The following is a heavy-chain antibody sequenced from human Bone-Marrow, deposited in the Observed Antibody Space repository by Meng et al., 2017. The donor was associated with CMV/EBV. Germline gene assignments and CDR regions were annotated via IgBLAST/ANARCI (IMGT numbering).Heavy chain of an antibody. J-gene: IGHJ5*02. CDR2: IYFSGRT. Sequence: SETLSLTCTVSGGSISISNYYWVWIRQPPGKGLEWIGSIYFSGRTYYSPSLKSRVTISVDTSKKQFSLKVNSMTAADTAVYYCARVKAVSNWLDPWGQGTLVTVSS. V-gene: IGHV4-39*07. D-gene: IGHD6-19*01. CDR1: GGSISISNYY. CDR3: ARVKAVSNWLDP.